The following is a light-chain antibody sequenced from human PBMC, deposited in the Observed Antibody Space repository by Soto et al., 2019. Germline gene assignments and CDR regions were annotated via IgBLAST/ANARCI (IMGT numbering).Light chain of an antibody. CDR3: SSYTSRSTTV. CDR1: SSDIGAYNF. J-gene: IGLJ2*01. V-gene: IGLV2-14*01. CDR2: EVS. Sequence: QSVLTQPASVSGSPGQSITISCAGTSSDIGAYNFVSWYQQHPGKVPKLIIYEVSHRPSGVSDRFSGSKSGNMASLTISGLQPDDESDYYCSSYTSRSTTVFGGGTKVTVL.